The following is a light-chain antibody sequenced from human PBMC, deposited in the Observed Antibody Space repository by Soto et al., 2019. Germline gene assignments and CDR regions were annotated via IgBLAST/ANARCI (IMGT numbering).Light chain of an antibody. J-gene: IGLJ1*01. Sequence: QSVLTQPRSVSVSPGQSATISCTGTSSDVGGYNYVSWYQQHPGKAPKLMIYDVSKRPSGVPDRFSGSKPGNTASLTISGLQAEDEADYYCCSYAGSYTFYVFGTGTKVTVL. CDR2: DVS. CDR1: SSDVGGYNY. CDR3: CSYAGSYTFYV. V-gene: IGLV2-11*01.